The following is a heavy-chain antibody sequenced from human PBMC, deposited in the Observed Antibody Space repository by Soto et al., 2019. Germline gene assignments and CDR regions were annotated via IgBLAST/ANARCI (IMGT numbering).Heavy chain of an antibody. J-gene: IGHJ6*02. V-gene: IGHV1-18*01. CDR1: GYTFTSYG. CDR3: AGHPSTVTTEIYYCSYGMDV. D-gene: IGHD4-17*01. Sequence: QVPLVQSGAEVKKPGASVKVSCKASGYTFTSYGISWVRQAPGQGLEWMGWISAYNGNTNYAQKLQGRVTMTKNTSSSTVYMELRSLRSDDTAVYYCAGHPSTVTTEIYYCSYGMDVWGQGTTVTVSS. CDR2: ISAYNGNT.